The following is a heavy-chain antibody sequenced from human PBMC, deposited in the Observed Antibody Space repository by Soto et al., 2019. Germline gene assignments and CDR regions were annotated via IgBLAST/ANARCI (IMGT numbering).Heavy chain of an antibody. Sequence: SETLSLTCTVSGGSISSYYWSWIRQPPGKGLEWIGYIYYSGSTNYNPSLKSRVTISVDTSKNQFSLKLSSVTAADTAVYYCARDRNSSSWYLSMDVWGKGTTVTVS. CDR3: ARDRNSSSWYLSMDV. CDR2: IYYSGST. CDR1: GGSISSYY. J-gene: IGHJ6*03. D-gene: IGHD6-13*01. V-gene: IGHV4-59*01.